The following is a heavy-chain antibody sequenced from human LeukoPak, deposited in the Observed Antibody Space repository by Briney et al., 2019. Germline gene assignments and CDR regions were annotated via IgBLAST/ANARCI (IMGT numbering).Heavy chain of an antibody. Sequence: GGSLRLSCAASGFTVSSNYMSWVRQAPGKGLEWVSVIYSGGSTYYADSVKGRFTISRDNSKNTLYLQMNSLRAEDTAVYYCARSPFHSDYDFGMDVWGQGTTVTVPS. J-gene: IGHJ6*02. CDR1: GFTVSSNY. CDR2: IYSGGST. V-gene: IGHV3-66*01. D-gene: IGHD1-26*01. CDR3: ARSPFHSDYDFGMDV.